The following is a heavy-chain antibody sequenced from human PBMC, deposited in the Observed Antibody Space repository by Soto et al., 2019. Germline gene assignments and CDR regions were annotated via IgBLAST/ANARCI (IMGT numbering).Heavy chain of an antibody. J-gene: IGHJ6*03. Sequence: SQTLSLTCVISGDSVSSNSAAWNWIRLSPSRGLEWLARTYYRSRWYNDYAVSVRSRITVNPDTSKNQFSLQLTSVTPEDTAVYFCAGTTSHHWLYMDVWGKGTTVTVSS. D-gene: IGHD1-7*01. CDR2: TYYRSRWYN. CDR1: GDSVSSNSAA. V-gene: IGHV6-1*01. CDR3: AGTTSHHWLYMDV.